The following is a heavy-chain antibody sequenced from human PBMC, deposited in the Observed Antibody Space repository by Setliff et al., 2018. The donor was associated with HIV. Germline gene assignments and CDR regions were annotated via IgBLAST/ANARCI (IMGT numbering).Heavy chain of an antibody. J-gene: IGHJ4*02. D-gene: IGHD3-10*01. CDR2: INVNSGGT. CDR1: GYLFAGYY. CDR3: AREGSPIYYFDY. V-gene: IGHV1-2*02. Sequence: SVKVSCKASGYLFAGYYMHWVRQAPGQGLEWMGWINVNSGGTKYAQKFQGRVTMTRDTSISTAYMEVSSLRSDDTAVYYCAREGSPIYYFDYWSQGTLVTVSS.